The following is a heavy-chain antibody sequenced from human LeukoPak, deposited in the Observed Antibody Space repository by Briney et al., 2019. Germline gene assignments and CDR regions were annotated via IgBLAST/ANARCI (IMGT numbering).Heavy chain of an antibody. D-gene: IGHD6-13*01. CDR1: GYSISSGYY. J-gene: IGHJ6*03. V-gene: IGHV4-38-2*02. CDR2: IYHSGKT. Sequence: SETLSLTCTVSGYSISSGYYWGWIRQPPGKGLEWIGSIYHSGKTYYNPSLKSRLTISIDTSKNQFSLKLSSVTAADTAVYYCARCYSSSSGYVYMDVWGKGTTVTVSS. CDR3: ARCYSSSSGYVYMDV.